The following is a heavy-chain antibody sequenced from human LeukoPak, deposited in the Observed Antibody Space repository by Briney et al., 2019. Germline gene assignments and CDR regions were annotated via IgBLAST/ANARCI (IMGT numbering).Heavy chain of an antibody. D-gene: IGHD1-26*01. V-gene: IGHV1-69*06. J-gene: IGHJ6*03. CDR2: IIPIFGTA. CDR1: GGTFSSYA. Sequence: ASVKVSCKASGGTFSSYAISWVRQAPGQGLEWMGGIIPIFGTANYAQKFQGRVTITADKSTSTAYMELSSLRSEDTAVYYCARDTTNWSYSDYYYMDVWGKGTTVTVSS. CDR3: ARDTTNWSYSDYYYMDV.